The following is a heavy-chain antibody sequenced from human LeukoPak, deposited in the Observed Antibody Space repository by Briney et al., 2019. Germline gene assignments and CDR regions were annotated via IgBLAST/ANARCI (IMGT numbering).Heavy chain of an antibody. CDR3: ARVPVDTEINWFDP. D-gene: IGHD5-18*01. CDR2: IYYSGST. V-gene: IGHV4-39*07. Sequence: SETLSLTCSVSGGSISRSSYYCGWIRQPPGKGLEWIGSIYYSGSTYYNPSLKSRVTISVDTSKNQFSLRLSSVTAADTAVYYCARVPVDTEINWFDPWGQGTLVTVSS. J-gene: IGHJ5*02. CDR1: GGSISRSSYY.